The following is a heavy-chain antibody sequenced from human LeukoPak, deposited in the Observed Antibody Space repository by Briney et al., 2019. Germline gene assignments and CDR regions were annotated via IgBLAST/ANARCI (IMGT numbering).Heavy chain of an antibody. CDR1: GYSISSGYY. CDR3: ARHGPITMIRGTHIPNWYFDL. Sequence: SETLSLTCTVSGYSISSGYYWGWIRQPPGKGLEWIGSIYYSGSTYYNPSLKSRVTISVDTSKNQFSLKLSSVTAADTAVYYCARHGPITMIRGTHIPNWYFDLWGRGTLVTVSS. CDR2: IYYSGST. J-gene: IGHJ2*01. V-gene: IGHV4-38-2*02. D-gene: IGHD3-22*01.